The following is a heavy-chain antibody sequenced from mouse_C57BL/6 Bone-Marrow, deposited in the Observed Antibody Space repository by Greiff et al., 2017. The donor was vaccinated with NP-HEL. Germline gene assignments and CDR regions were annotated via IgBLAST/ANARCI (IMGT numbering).Heavy chain of an antibody. Sequence: EVKLMESGGGLVKPGGSLKLSCAASGFTFSDYGMHWVRQAPEKGLEWVAYISSGSSTIYYADTVKGRFTISRDNAKNTLFLQMTSLRSEDTAMYYCARGALLGLRHLYFDVWGTGTAVTVSS. CDR2: ISSGSSTI. J-gene: IGHJ1*03. CDR3: ARGALLGLRHLYFDV. D-gene: IGHD2-2*01. CDR1: GFTFSDYG. V-gene: IGHV5-17*01.